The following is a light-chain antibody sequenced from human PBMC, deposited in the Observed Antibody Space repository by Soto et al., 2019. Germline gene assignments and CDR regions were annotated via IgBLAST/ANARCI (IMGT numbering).Light chain of an antibody. V-gene: IGKV1-33*01. CDR1: QDISKY. J-gene: IGKJ3*01. CDR3: PQYDSFPFT. Sequence: DIQMTQSPSSLSASVGDRVTITCQASQDISKYLNWYQQQPGKAPKLLIYDASNLETGVPSRFSATASGAYYTFTISRLHPEDFATYHCPQYDSFPFTFGPGT. CDR2: DAS.